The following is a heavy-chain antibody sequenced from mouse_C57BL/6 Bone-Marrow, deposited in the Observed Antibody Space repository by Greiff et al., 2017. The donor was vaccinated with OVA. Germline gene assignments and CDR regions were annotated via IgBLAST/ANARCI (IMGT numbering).Heavy chain of an antibody. CDR1: GYTFTSYW. J-gene: IGHJ4*01. CDR3: ARWGWLLRQYYYAMDY. V-gene: IGHV1-52*01. Sequence: QVQLQQPGAELVRPGSSVKLSCKASGYTFTSYWMHWVKQRPIQGLEWIGNIDPSDSETHYNQKFKDKATLTVDKSSSTAYMQLSSLTSEDSAVYYCARWGWLLRQYYYAMDYWGQGTSVTVSS. CDR2: IDPSDSET. D-gene: IGHD2-3*01.